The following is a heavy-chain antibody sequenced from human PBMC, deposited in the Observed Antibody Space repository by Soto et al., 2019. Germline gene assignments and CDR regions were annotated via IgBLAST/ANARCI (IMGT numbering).Heavy chain of an antibody. CDR3: ARLQRGYCSGGSCYAVPVYYYYGMDV. Sequence: SVKVSCKASGGTFSSYAISWVRQAPGQGLEWMGGIIPIFGTANYAQKFQGRVTITADESTSTAYMELSSLRSEDTAVYYCARLQRGYCSGGSCYAVPVYYYYGMDVWGQGTTVTVSS. CDR1: GGTFSSYA. D-gene: IGHD2-15*01. V-gene: IGHV1-69*13. CDR2: IIPIFGTA. J-gene: IGHJ6*02.